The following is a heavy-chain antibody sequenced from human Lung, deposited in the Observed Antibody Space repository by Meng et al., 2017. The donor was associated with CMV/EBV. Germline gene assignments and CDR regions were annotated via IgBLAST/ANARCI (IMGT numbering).Heavy chain of an antibody. V-gene: IGHV4-34*01. J-gene: IGHJ4*02. CDR1: GSFSGYY. Sequence: GSFSGYYWSWIRQPPGKGLEWIGEINHSGSTNYNPSLKSRVTISVDTSKNQFSLKLSSVTAADTAVYYCARPQRIYYYDSSGPIDYWGQGTLVTVSS. D-gene: IGHD3-22*01. CDR3: ARPQRIYYYDSSGPIDY. CDR2: INHSGST.